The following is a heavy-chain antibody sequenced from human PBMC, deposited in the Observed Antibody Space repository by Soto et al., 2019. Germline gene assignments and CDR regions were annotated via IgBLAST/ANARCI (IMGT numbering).Heavy chain of an antibody. J-gene: IGHJ4*02. V-gene: IGHV4-61*08. CDR2: IFYSGST. Sequence: SETLSLTCTVFGASISYGGFSWSWIRQSPGKGLEWIGYIFYSGSTNYNPSLKSRVTISVDTSKNQFSLKLSSVTAADTAVYYCARHRSFSYYYFDSWGQGTLVTVSS. CDR1: GASISYGGFS. CDR3: ARHRSFSYYYFDS. D-gene: IGHD3-22*01.